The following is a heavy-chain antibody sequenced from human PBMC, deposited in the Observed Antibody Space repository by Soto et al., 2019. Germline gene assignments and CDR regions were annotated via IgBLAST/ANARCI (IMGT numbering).Heavy chain of an antibody. CDR2: IYYSGST. J-gene: IGHJ5*02. Sequence: QLQLQESGPGLVKPSETLSLTCTVSGGSISSSSYYWGWIRQPPGKGLEWIGSIYYSGSTYYNPSLKSRVTISVDTSKNQFSLKLSSVTAADTAVYYCARLPHIVVVVAATRGGIWFDPWGQGTLVTVSS. V-gene: IGHV4-39*01. CDR3: ARLPHIVVVVAATRGGIWFDP. D-gene: IGHD2-15*01. CDR1: GGSISSSSYY.